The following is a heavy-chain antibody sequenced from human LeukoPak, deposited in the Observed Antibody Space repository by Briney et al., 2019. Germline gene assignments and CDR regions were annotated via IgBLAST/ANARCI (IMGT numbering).Heavy chain of an antibody. V-gene: IGHV1-69*13. CDR3: ASFYPYGGYEDY. CDR1: GGTFSSYA. CDR2: IIPIFGTA. J-gene: IGHJ4*02. D-gene: IGHD5-12*01. Sequence: SVKVSCKASGGTFSSYAISWVRQAPGQGLEWMGGIIPIFGTANYAQKFQGRVTITADESTSTAYMELSSPRSEDTAVYYCASFYPYGGYEDYWGQGTLVTVSS.